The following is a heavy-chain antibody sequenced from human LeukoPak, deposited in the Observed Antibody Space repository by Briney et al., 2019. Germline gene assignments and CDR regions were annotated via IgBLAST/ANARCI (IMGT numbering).Heavy chain of an antibody. V-gene: IGHV3-73*01. CDR2: IRSKADSYAT. J-gene: IGHJ4*02. CDR3: TRLEGGGGYD. Sequence: GGSLRLSCAASGFIFSGSAMHWVRQASGKGLEWVGRIRSKADSYATAYAASVKGRFTISRDDSKNTAYLQMNSLKTEDTAVYYCTRLEGGGGYDWGQGTLVTVSS. D-gene: IGHD2-21*01. CDR1: GFIFSGSA.